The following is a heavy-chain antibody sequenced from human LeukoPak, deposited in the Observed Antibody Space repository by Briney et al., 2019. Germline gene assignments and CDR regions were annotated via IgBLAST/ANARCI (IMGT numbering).Heavy chain of an antibody. Sequence: SETLSLTCAVYGGSFSGYYWSWIRQPPGKGLEWIGEINHSGSTNYNPSLKSRVTISVDTSKNQFSLKLSSVTAADTAVYYCARHVGTMVRGAYWFDPWGQGTLVTVSS. CDR2: INHSGST. CDR3: ARHVGTMVRGAYWFDP. J-gene: IGHJ5*02. CDR1: GGSFSGYY. D-gene: IGHD3-10*01. V-gene: IGHV4-34*01.